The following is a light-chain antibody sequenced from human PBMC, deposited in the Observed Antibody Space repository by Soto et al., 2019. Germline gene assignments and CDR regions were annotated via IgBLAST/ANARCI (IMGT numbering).Light chain of an antibody. CDR1: SSDVGVYNY. Sequence: QSALTQPPSASGSPGQSVTISCTGTSSDVGVYNYVSWYQQHPGKAPKLMIYEVSKRPPGVPDRFSGSKSGNTASLTVSGLQAEDEADYYYSSYAGTNNPVLFGGGTKLTVL. CDR2: EVS. J-gene: IGLJ2*01. CDR3: SSYAGTNNPVL. V-gene: IGLV2-8*01.